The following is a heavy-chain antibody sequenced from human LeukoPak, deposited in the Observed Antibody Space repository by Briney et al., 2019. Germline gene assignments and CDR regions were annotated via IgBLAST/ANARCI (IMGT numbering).Heavy chain of an antibody. Sequence: SETLSLTCAVSGDAITNSYWWTWVRQSPGKGLEWVGEIYYSGNTNYNPSLKSRVTMSVDKSKNQFSLKLSSVTAADTAFYYCARAGGRDFHFDSWGQGTLVTVSS. CDR3: ARAGGRDFHFDS. CDR1: GDAITNSYW. D-gene: IGHD5-12*01. V-gene: IGHV4-4*02. J-gene: IGHJ4*02. CDR2: IYYSGNT.